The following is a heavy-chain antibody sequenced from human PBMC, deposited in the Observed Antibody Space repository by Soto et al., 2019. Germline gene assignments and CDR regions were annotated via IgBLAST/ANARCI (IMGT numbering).Heavy chain of an antibody. Sequence: SETLSLTCTVSGGSVSNGMYYWSWIRQPPGKGLEWIGNVYFTGTTIYNPSLKSRVTMSVDTYKDQFFLKLTSVTAADTAVYYYDCSHVYYFDYSGLGTLVIVSA. CDR1: GGSVSNGMYY. CDR2: VYFTGTT. CDR3: DCSHVYYFDY. J-gene: IGHJ4*02. D-gene: IGHD2-21*02. V-gene: IGHV4-61*01.